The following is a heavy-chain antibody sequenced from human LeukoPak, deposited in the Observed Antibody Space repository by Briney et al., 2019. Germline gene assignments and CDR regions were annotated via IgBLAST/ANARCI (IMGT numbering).Heavy chain of an antibody. CDR3: EATGVGGY. V-gene: IGHV3-7*01. CDR1: GFTFSNFW. J-gene: IGHJ4*02. Sequence: GGSLRLSCTASGFTFSNFWMGWVRQAPGKGLEWVANIKQDETEKFYLGSVKGRFTISRDNAKNTLYLQMNSLRAEDTAVYYCEATGVGGYWGQGTLVTASS. CDR2: IKQDETEK. D-gene: IGHD1-26*01.